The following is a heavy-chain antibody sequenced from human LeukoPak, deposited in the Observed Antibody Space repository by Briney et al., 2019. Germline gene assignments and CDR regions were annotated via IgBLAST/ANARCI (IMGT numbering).Heavy chain of an antibody. D-gene: IGHD6-13*01. CDR2: IYPSDSDV. Sequence: GESLKISCKGSGYSFSTYWIAWVRQMPGKGLEWMGVIYPSDSDVRYSPSFQGQVTISADKSITTAYLQWSSLKASDTAMYYCASIAAAAQIWGQGTLVTVSS. CDR3: ASIAAAAQI. CDR1: GYSFSTYW. V-gene: IGHV5-51*01. J-gene: IGHJ4*02.